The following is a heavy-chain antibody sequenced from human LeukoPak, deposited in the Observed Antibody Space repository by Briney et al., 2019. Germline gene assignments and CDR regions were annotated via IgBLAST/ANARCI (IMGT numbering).Heavy chain of an antibody. Sequence: GGSLRLSCAASGFTFSSYEMNWVRQAPGKGLEWVSYISSSGSTIYYADSVKGRFTISRDNAKNSLYLQMNSLRAEDTAVYYCARGPKIVQSPEDYWGQGTLVTVSS. CDR3: ARGPKIVQSPEDY. J-gene: IGHJ4*02. CDR2: ISSSGSTI. CDR1: GFTFSSYE. D-gene: IGHD3-22*01. V-gene: IGHV3-48*03.